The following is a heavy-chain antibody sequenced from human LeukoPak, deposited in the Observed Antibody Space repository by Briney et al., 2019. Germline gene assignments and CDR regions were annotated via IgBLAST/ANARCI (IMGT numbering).Heavy chain of an antibody. D-gene: IGHD7-27*01. CDR2: IIPIFGTA. V-gene: IGHV1-69*13. CDR1: VGTFSSYA. Sequence: ASVKVSCKASVGTFSSYAISWVRQAPGQGLEWMGGIIPIFGTANDAQKFQGRVTITADESTSTAYMELSSLRSEDTAVYYCARAPLATGDPPYFDYWGQGTLVTVSS. J-gene: IGHJ4*02. CDR3: ARAPLATGDPPYFDY.